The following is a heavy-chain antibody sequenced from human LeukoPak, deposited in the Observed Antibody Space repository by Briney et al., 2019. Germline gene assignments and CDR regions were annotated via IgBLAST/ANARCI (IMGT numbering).Heavy chain of an antibody. Sequence: ASVKVSCKASGYTFTSYDINWVRQATGQGLEWMGWMNPNSGNTGYAQKFQGRVTMTRNTSISTAYTELSSLRSEDTAVYYCARDYDILTGLRYWGQGTLVTVSS. CDR1: GYTFTSYD. CDR3: ARDYDILTGLRY. J-gene: IGHJ4*02. V-gene: IGHV1-8*01. D-gene: IGHD3-9*01. CDR2: MNPNSGNT.